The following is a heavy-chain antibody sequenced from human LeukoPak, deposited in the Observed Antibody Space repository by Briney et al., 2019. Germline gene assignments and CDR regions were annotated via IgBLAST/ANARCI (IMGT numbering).Heavy chain of an antibody. J-gene: IGHJ4*02. Sequence: SETLSLTCTVSGGSISSYYWSWIRQPPGKGLEWIGYIYYSGSINYNPSLKSRVTISVDTSKNQFSLKLSSVTAADTAVYYCARQYFDYWGQGTLVTVSS. CDR2: IYYSGSI. V-gene: IGHV4-59*08. CDR3: ARQYFDY. CDR1: GGSISSYY.